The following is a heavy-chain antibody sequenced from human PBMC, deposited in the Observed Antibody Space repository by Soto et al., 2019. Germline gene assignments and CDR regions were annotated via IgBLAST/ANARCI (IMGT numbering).Heavy chain of an antibody. Sequence: QGQLVESGGGVVEPGRSLRLSCAASGFTFSSYAMHWVRQAPGKGLEWVAVISYDGSNKYYADSVKGRFTISRDNSKNTLYLQMNSLRAEDTAVYYCARDGSGAVAGRGGDFDYWGKGTLVTVSS. J-gene: IGHJ4*02. CDR3: ARDGSGAVAGRGGDFDY. CDR2: ISYDGSNK. V-gene: IGHV3-30-3*01. D-gene: IGHD6-19*01. CDR1: GFTFSSYA.